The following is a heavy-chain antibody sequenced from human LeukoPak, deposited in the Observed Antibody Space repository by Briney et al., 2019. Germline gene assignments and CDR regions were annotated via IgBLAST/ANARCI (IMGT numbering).Heavy chain of an antibody. CDR2: ISAYNGNT. CDR3: ARDGSAYCGGDCSAAY. J-gene: IGHJ4*02. D-gene: IGHD2-21*02. V-gene: IGHV1-18*01. CDR1: GHTFTSYG. Sequence: GASVKVSCKASGHTFTSYGISWVRQAPGQGLEWMGWISAYNGNTNYAQKLQGRVTMTTDTSTSTAYMELRSLRSDDTAVYYCARDGSAYCGGDCSAAYWGQGTLVTVSS.